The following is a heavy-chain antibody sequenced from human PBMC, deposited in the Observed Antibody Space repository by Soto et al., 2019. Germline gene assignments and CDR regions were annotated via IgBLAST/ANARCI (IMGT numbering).Heavy chain of an antibody. D-gene: IGHD5-18*01. Sequence: SETLSLTCTVSGGSISSYYWSWIRQPPGKGLEWIGYIYYSGSTNYNPSLKSRVTMSVDTSKNQFSLKLSSVTAADTAVYYCARYMWGHSHGALHYCGKATL. CDR2: IYYSGST. CDR3: ARYMWGHSHGALHY. CDR1: GGSISSYY. J-gene: IGHJ4*02. V-gene: IGHV4-59*01.